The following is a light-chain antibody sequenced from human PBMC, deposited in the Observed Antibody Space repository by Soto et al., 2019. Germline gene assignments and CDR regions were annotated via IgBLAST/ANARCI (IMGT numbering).Light chain of an antibody. CDR1: SSDVGGYTY. CDR2: EVS. V-gene: IGLV2-14*01. J-gene: IGLJ1*01. CDR3: RSYTSSSTLV. Sequence: QSALTQPASVSGAPGQSITISCTGTSSDVGGYTYVSWYQQHPGKAPKLIIYEVSNRPSGVSTRFSGSKSGNTASLTISGLQAEDEADYYCRSYTSSSTLVFGTGTKLTVL.